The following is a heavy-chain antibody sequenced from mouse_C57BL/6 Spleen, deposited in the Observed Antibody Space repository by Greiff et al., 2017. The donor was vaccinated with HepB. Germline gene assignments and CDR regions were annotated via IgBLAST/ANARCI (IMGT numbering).Heavy chain of an antibody. Sequence: LVESGPELVKPGASVKISCKASGYSFTDYNMNWVKQSNGKSLEWIGVINPNYGTTSYNQKFKGKATLTVDQSSSTAYMQLNSLTSEDSAVYYCARYGTVVPPNWYFDVWGTGTTVTVSS. CDR3: ARYGTVVPPNWYFDV. D-gene: IGHD1-1*01. CDR1: GYSFTDYN. V-gene: IGHV1-39*01. CDR2: INPNYGTT. J-gene: IGHJ1*03.